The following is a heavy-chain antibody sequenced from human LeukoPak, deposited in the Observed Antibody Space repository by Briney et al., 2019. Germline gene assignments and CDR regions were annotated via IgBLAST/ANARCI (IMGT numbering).Heavy chain of an antibody. D-gene: IGHD4/OR15-4a*01. V-gene: IGHV1-18*01. CDR2: ISAYNGDT. J-gene: IGHJ2*01. CDR3: ARIADYNLNWYFDL. Sequence: GASVKVSCKASGFIFTSYGITWVRQAPGQGLEWLGWISAYNGDTKYAQKLQGRVTMTTDTSTSTAYMDLRSLRSDDTAVYYCARIADYNLNWYFDLWGRGTLVTVSS. CDR1: GFIFTSYG.